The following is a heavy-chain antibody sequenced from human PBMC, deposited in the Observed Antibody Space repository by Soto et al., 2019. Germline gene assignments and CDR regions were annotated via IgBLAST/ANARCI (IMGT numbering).Heavy chain of an antibody. Sequence: QVQLVQSGAEVKKTGSSVNVSCNTAGGTFSTFGISWVRQSPGQGREWMGGIIPFFGTAEYSQKFEDRITNPADESTNTVYMDLRSRTSEDKARYYCARTAPMDSGDKYYYDFWGQGAMVTVSA. V-gene: IGHV1-69*01. D-gene: IGHD3-16*01. CDR2: IIPFFGTA. J-gene: IGHJ4*02. CDR3: ARTAPMDSGDKYYYDF. CDR1: GGTFSTFG.